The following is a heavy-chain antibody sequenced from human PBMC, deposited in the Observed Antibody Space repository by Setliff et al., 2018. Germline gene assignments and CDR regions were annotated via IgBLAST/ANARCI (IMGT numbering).Heavy chain of an antibody. D-gene: IGHD3-10*01. V-gene: IGHV1-8*01. CDR2: MNPNSGNT. Sequence: GASVKVSCKASGYTFTSYDITWGRQATGQGLEWMGWMNPNSGNTGYAQKFQGRVTMTRNTSISTAYMELSSLRSEDTAVYYCARGPGGSGSYVFYYYYYGMDVWGQGTTVTVSS. CDR1: GYTFTSYD. CDR3: ARGPGGSGSYVFYYYYYGMDV. J-gene: IGHJ6*02.